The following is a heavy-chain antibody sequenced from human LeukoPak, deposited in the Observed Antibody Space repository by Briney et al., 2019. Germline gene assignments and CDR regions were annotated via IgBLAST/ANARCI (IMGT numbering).Heavy chain of an antibody. D-gene: IGHD3-10*01. Sequence: GGSLRLSCAASGFTFSSYGMNWVRQAPGKGLEWVSAISGSGGSTYYADSVKGRFTISRDNSKNTLYLQMNSLRADDTAVYYCAKRPNPYCGPQGVDYFDSWGQGTLVTVFS. CDR3: AKRPNPYCGPQGVDYFDS. J-gene: IGHJ4*02. V-gene: IGHV3-23*01. CDR2: ISGSGGST. CDR1: GFTFSSYG.